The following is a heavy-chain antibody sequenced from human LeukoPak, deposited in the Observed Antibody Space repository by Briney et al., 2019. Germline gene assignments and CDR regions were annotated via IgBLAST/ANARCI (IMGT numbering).Heavy chain of an antibody. V-gene: IGHV6-1*01. CDR3: ARDGPSWSRDY. CDR1: GDTIYTNNVA. Sequence: SQTLSLTCAISGDTIYTNNVAWNWIRQSPSRGLEWLGRTYFRSKWRNDYVGSVKSRLIINADAPRNQFSLQLNSVTPEDTAVYYCARDGPSWSRDYWGEGTLGTVSS. CDR2: TYFRSKWRN. J-gene: IGHJ4*02. D-gene: IGHD2-15*01.